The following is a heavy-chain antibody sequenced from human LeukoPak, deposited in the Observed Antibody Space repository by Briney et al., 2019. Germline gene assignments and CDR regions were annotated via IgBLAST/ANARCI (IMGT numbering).Heavy chain of an antibody. V-gene: IGHV3-48*03. J-gene: IGHJ3*02. CDR1: GFTFSYYE. CDR2: ISSSGGTI. D-gene: IGHD7-27*01. Sequence: GESLKISCATSGFTFSYYEMNWVRQGPGKGLEWVSYISSSGGTIYSDSVKGRFTISRDNAKKSLYLQMNSLRAEDTALYYCARDLGSPDAFDIWGQGTMVTVSS. CDR3: ARDLGSPDAFDI.